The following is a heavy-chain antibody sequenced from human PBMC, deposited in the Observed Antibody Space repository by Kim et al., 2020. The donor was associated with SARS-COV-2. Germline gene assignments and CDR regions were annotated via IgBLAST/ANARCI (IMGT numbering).Heavy chain of an antibody. V-gene: IGHV4-61*01. CDR2: VYYMGDT. CDR1: GDSVSSGSYY. Sequence: SETLSLTCTVSGDSVSSGSYYWSWVRQPPGKGLEWIGNVYYMGDTNYNPSLKSRVTMSVDTSKNQFSLEVTSLTAADTAGYYCARESTAGSVYFYFDSWG. CDR3: ARESTAGSVYFYFDS. D-gene: IGHD1-26*01. J-gene: IGHJ5*01.